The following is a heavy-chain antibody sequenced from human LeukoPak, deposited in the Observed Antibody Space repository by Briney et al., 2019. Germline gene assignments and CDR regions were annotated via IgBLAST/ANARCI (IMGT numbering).Heavy chain of an antibody. V-gene: IGHV1-2*02. Sequence: ASVKVSCKASGYTFTGYYMHWVRQAPGQGLEWMGWINPNSGGTNYAQKFQGRVTMTRDTPISTAYMELSRLRSDDTAVYYCASYDFWSGYYIDAFDIWGKGTMVTVSS. CDR2: INPNSGGT. D-gene: IGHD3-3*01. J-gene: IGHJ3*02. CDR3: ASYDFWSGYYIDAFDI. CDR1: GYTFTGYY.